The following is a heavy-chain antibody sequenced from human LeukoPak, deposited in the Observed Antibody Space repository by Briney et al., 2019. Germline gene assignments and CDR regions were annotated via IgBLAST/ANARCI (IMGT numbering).Heavy chain of an antibody. CDR3: AREWRYNSGWYRDYYGMDV. CDR1: GFTVCNDW. Sequence: GGSLRLSCAASGFTVCNDWVTWGREAPGEGLEWVANIKQDGTEKYYVDSVKGRFTISRDNAKTSLFMQMNSLRAEDTAVYYCAREWRYNSGWYRDYYGMDVWGQGTTVTVSS. J-gene: IGHJ6*02. CDR2: IKQDGTEK. V-gene: IGHV3-7*05. D-gene: IGHD6-19*01.